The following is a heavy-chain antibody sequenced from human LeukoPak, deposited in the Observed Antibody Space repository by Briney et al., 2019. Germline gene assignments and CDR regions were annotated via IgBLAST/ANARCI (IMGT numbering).Heavy chain of an antibody. CDR2: IYKADSP. V-gene: IGHV3-53*01. CDR3: ATRYFYIGSRYYYGYFFDY. Sequence: GGSLRLSCAASGFIVSESYMAWVRQAPGKGLEWVSVIYKADSPHYADSAKGRFTISRDSSKNALYLQMNSLRAEDTAVYYCATRYFYIGSRYYYGYFFDYWGQGTLVTDSS. CDR1: GFIVSESY. J-gene: IGHJ4*02. D-gene: IGHD3-22*01.